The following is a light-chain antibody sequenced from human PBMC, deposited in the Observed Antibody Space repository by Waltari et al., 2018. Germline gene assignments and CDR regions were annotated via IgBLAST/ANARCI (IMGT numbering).Light chain of an antibody. Sequence: CRASQSFGRFLAWYQQKPCQAARGISYRASNRDFGIPDSFSGSGSGTDFSLTISRLEPEDFAVYYCQNHERLPATFGQGTKVEI. V-gene: IGKV3-20*01. CDR2: RAS. CDR3: QNHERLPAT. J-gene: IGKJ1*01. CDR1: QSFGRF.